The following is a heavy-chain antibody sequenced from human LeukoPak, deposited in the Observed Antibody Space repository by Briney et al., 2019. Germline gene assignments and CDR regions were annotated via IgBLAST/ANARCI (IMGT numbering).Heavy chain of an antibody. Sequence: GSSVKVSCKASGGTFSSYAISWVRQAPGQGLEWMGGIIPIFGTANYAQKFQGRVTITADESTSTAYMELSSLRSEDTAVYYCARGPLYGGTRNIDYWGQGTLVTVSS. CDR3: ARGPLYGGTRNIDY. CDR1: GGTFSSYA. J-gene: IGHJ4*02. V-gene: IGHV1-69*01. CDR2: IIPIFGTA. D-gene: IGHD4-23*01.